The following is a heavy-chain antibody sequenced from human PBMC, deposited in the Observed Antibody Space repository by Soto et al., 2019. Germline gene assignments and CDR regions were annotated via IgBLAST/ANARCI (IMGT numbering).Heavy chain of an antibody. CDR1: GGAFSSYA. V-gene: IGHV1-69*13. Sequence: ASVKVSCKASGGAFSSYAISWVRQAPGQGLEWMGGIIPIFGTANYAQKFQGRVTITADESTSTAYMELSSLRSEDTAVYYCARGQDIVVVVAATHRLLDYYYYGMDVWGQGTTVTVSS. J-gene: IGHJ6*02. D-gene: IGHD2-15*01. CDR3: ARGQDIVVVVAATHRLLDYYYYGMDV. CDR2: IIPIFGTA.